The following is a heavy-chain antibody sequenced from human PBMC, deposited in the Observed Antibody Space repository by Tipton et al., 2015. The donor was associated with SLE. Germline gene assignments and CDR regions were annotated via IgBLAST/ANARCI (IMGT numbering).Heavy chain of an antibody. Sequence: TLSLTCTVSGGSISSGSYYWSWIRQPAGKGLEWIGYIYTSGSTNYNPSLKSRVTISVDTSKNQFSLKLSSVTAADTAVYYCARVSGYCSGGSCYSGWYFDLWGRGTLVTVSS. CDR3: ARVSGYCSGGSCYSGWYFDL. J-gene: IGHJ2*01. V-gene: IGHV4-61*09. D-gene: IGHD2-15*01. CDR1: GGSISSGSYY. CDR2: IYTSGST.